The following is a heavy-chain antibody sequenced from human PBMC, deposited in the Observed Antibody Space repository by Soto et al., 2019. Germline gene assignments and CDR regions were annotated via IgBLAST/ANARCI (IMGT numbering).Heavy chain of an antibody. CDR2: ISPGGSHR. Sequence: EVKLVDSGGGLVQPGGSLRLSCVASGFTFSSYNMNWVRQAPGEGLQWVSSISPGGSHRFYSDSVNGRFTISRDNAKNSLYLQMNSLRPEDTAVYYCARDGYSLYDVWGRGTRVTVSS. CDR3: ARDGYSLYDV. D-gene: IGHD4-4*01. CDR1: GFTFSSYN. V-gene: IGHV3-21*02. J-gene: IGHJ2*01.